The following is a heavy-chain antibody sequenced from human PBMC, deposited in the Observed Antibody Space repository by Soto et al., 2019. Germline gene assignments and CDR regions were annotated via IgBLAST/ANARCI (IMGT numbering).Heavy chain of an antibody. J-gene: IGHJ5*02. D-gene: IGHD6-19*01. CDR3: GRPWGIGVATPDP. V-gene: IGHV4-39*01. Sequence: ASETLSLTCTVSGGSINSSTYYWCWIRQSPGKGLEWIGNIYYSGKTYYSPSLKSRVSISVDTSRNQFSLRLSSVTAADTAIYYCGRPWGIGVATPDPWGQGVLVTVSS. CDR1: GGSINSSTYY. CDR2: IYYSGKT.